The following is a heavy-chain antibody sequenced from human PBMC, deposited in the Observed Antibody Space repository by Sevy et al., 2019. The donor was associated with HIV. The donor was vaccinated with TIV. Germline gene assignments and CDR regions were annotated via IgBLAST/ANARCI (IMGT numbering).Heavy chain of an antibody. CDR1: GFTFSSYA. J-gene: IGHJ4*02. D-gene: IGHD3-9*01. CDR2: ISYDGSNK. Sequence: GALRLSCAASGFTFSSYAMHWVRQAPGKGLEWVAVISYDGSNKYHADSVKGRFTISRDNSKNTLYLQMNSLRAEDTAVYYCAREDYDILTGYYTGYFDYWGQGTLVTVSS. CDR3: AREDYDILTGYYTGYFDY. V-gene: IGHV3-30-3*01.